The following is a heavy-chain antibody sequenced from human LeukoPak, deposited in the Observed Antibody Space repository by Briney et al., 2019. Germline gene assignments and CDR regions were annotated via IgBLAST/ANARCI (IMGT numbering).Heavy chain of an antibody. CDR3: ARDPPMRTVAEYYYYYYGMDV. V-gene: IGHV3-7*01. Sequence: PGGSLRLSCAASGFTFSSYWMSWVRQAPGRGLEWVANIKQDGSEKYYVDSVKGRFTISRDNAKNSLYLQMNSLRAEDTAVYYCARDPPMRTVAEYYYYYYGMDVWAKGPRSPSP. CDR1: GFTFSSYW. J-gene: IGHJ6*02. CDR2: IKQDGSEK. D-gene: IGHD4-17*01.